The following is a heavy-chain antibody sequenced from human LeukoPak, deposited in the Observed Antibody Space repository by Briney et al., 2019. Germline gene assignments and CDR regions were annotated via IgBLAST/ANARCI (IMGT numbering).Heavy chain of an antibody. J-gene: IGHJ4*02. Sequence: PGGSLRLSCAASGFTFSSYGMHWVRQAPGKGLEWVAVISYDGSNKYYADSVKGRFTISRDNSKNTLYLQMNSLRAEDTAIYYCTRGYCSGRSCFDFDYWGQGTLVTVSS. CDR3: TRGYCSGRSCFDFDY. CDR1: GFTFSSYG. D-gene: IGHD2-15*01. CDR2: ISYDGSNK. V-gene: IGHV3-30*03.